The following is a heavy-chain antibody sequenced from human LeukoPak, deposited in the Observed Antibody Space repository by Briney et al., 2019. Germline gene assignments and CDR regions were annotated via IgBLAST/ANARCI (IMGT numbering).Heavy chain of an antibody. CDR3: ARPDSSGWFQIDY. CDR1: GYSFTTYW. V-gene: IGHV5-51*01. Sequence: GESLKISCKGSGYSFTTYWIGWVRQMPGEGLEWMGIIYPGDYDTRYSPSFQGQVTISVDKSTTTAYLQWSSLKASDTAMYYCARPDSSGWFQIDYWGQGTLVTVSS. D-gene: IGHD6-19*01. J-gene: IGHJ4*02. CDR2: IYPGDYDT.